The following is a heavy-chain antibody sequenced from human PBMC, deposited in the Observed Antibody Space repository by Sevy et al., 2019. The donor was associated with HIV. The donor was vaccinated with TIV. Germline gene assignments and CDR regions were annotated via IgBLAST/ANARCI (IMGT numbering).Heavy chain of an antibody. CDR1: GFTFGDYA. Sequence: GGSLRLSCTASGFTFGDYAMSWFRQAPGKGLEWVGFIRSKAYGGTTEYAAFVKGRFTISRDDSKSIAYLKMNSLKNEDTAVYYCTRDSSGYYYWANAFDIWGQGTMVTVSS. D-gene: IGHD3-22*01. V-gene: IGHV3-49*03. J-gene: IGHJ3*02. CDR3: TRDSSGYYYWANAFDI. CDR2: IRSKAYGGTT.